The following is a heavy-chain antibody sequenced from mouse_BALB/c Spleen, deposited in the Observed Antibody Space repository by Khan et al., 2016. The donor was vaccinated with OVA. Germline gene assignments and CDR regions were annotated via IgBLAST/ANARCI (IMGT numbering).Heavy chain of an antibody. D-gene: IGHD1-1*02. CDR3: TRGGDGGCLAY. CDR1: GFTFTDYY. J-gene: IGHJ3*01. CDR2: ISNRGTIP. V-gene: IGHV5-12*02. Sequence: EVELVESGGGFMQPGGSLTLSCATSGFTFTDYYMYWVRQTPEKRLEWVAYISNRGTIPYSSDTVRGRFTISGENAKKTLELKMSRLKSEDTSMYYWTRGGDGGCLAYSCQGTQVTCSA.